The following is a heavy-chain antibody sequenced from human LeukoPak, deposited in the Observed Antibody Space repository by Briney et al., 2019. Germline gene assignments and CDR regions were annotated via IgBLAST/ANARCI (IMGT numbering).Heavy chain of an antibody. V-gene: IGHV1-2*02. CDR2: INPNSGGT. CDR1: GYTFTGYY. J-gene: IGHJ4*02. D-gene: IGHD2-15*01. Sequence: ASVKVSCKASGYTFTGYYIHWVRQAPGQELEWMGWINPNSGGTNYAQKFQGRVTMTRDTSMSTAYMELCGLRSDDTAVYYCSRDSGYCSGGSCWYFDFWGQGTLVTVSA. CDR3: SRDSGYCSGGSCWYFDF.